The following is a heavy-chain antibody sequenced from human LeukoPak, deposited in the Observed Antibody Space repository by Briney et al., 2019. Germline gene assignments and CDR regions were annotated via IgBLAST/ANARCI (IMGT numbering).Heavy chain of an antibody. V-gene: IGHV4-38-2*01. Sequence: PSETLSLTCAVSGYSISSPYFWGWIRQPPGKGLEWIGSIYHSGTTYYNPSLESRVTISVDTSKNQFSLKLSSVTAADTAIYYCARGDGGASWLVHFWFDPWGPGALVTVSS. CDR2: IYHSGTT. D-gene: IGHD6-19*01. J-gene: IGHJ5*02. CDR3: ARGDGGASWLVHFWFDP. CDR1: GYSISSPYF.